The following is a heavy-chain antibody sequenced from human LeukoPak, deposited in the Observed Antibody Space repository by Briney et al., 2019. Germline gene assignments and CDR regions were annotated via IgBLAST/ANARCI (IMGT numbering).Heavy chain of an antibody. J-gene: IGHJ5*02. Sequence: PGGSLRLSCAASGFTFSSYGMHWVRQAPGKGLEWLAVIWYDGSNIYYADSVKGRFAISRDNSKNTLYLLLNSLRAEDTAVYYCAGWVRGSWFDPWGQGTLVTVSS. CDR2: IWYDGSNI. CDR1: GFTFSSYG. CDR3: AGWVRGSWFDP. V-gene: IGHV3-33*01. D-gene: IGHD3-10*01.